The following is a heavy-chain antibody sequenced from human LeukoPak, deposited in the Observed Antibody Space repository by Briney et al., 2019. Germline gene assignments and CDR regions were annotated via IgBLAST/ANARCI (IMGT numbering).Heavy chain of an antibody. J-gene: IGHJ6*03. CDR2: IYTSGST. D-gene: IGHD2-2*02. CDR3: ARGVGYCSSTSCYSSMGYYYYMDV. CDR1: GGSISSYY. Sequence: PSETLSLTCTVSGGSISSYYWSWIRQPAGKGLEWIGRIYTSGSTNYNPSLKSRVTISVDTSKNQFSLKLSSVTAADTAVYYCARGVGYCSSTSCYSSMGYYYYMDVWGKGTTVTVSS. V-gene: IGHV4-4*07.